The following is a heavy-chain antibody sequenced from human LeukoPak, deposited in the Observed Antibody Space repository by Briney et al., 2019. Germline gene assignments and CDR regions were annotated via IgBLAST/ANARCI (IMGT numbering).Heavy chain of an antibody. Sequence: GGSLRLSCAASGFTSSSYWMSWVRQAPGKGLEWVANIKQDGSEKYYVDSVKGRFTISRDNAKNSLYLQMNSLRAEDTAVYYCARVEWLGRSYFDYWGQGTLVTVSS. CDR2: IKQDGSEK. V-gene: IGHV3-7*01. J-gene: IGHJ4*02. CDR1: GFTSSSYW. D-gene: IGHD5-12*01. CDR3: ARVEWLGRSYFDY.